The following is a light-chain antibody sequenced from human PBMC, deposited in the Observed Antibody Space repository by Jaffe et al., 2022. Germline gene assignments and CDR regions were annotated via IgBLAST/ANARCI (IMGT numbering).Light chain of an antibody. V-gene: IGKV1-39*01. CDR3: QQSYSTPRA. Sequence: DIQMTQSPSSLSASVGDRVTITCRASQSFSSYLNWYQQKPGKAPKLLIYAASSLQSGVPSRFSGSRSGTDFTLTISSLQPEDFATYYCQQSYSTPRAFGPGTKVEIK. CDR1: QSFSSY. J-gene: IGKJ1*01. CDR2: AAS.